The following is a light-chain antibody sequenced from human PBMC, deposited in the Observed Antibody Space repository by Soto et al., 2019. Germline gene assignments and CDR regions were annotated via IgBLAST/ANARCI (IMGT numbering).Light chain of an antibody. Sequence: EIVMTQSPATLSVSPGERATLSCRASQSVSSNLAWYQQKPGQVPRLLIYGASTRATGIPARFSGSGSGTEFTLTISSLQSEDFAVYYCQHSNNWPPIFTFGPGTKVDIK. CDR1: QSVSSN. CDR2: GAS. J-gene: IGKJ3*01. V-gene: IGKV3-15*01. CDR3: QHSNNWPPIFT.